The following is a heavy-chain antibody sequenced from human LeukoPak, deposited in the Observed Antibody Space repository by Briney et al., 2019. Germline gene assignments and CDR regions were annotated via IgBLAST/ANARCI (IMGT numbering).Heavy chain of an antibody. D-gene: IGHD5-18*01. V-gene: IGHV4-34*01. CDR1: GGSFSGYY. CDR3: AIPAGIQLWVNY. CDR2: INHSGST. Sequence: SETLSLTCAVYGGSFSGYYWSWIRQPPGKGLEWIGEINHSGSTNYNPSLKSRVTISVDTSKNQFSLKPSSVTAADTAVYYCAIPAGIQLWVNYWGQGTLVTVSS. J-gene: IGHJ4*02.